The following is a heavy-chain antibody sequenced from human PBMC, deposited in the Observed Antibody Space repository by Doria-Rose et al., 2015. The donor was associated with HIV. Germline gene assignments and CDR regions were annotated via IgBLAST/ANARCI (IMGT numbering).Heavy chain of an antibody. J-gene: IGHJ4*02. D-gene: IGHD6-13*01. CDR2: IFSDDER. CDR1: GVSLSSPGMG. CDR3: ARIKSSRWYHKYYFDF. V-gene: IGHV2-26*01. Sequence: SGPVLVKPTETLTLTCTVSGVSLSSPGMGVSWIRQPPGKALEWLANIFSDDERSYKTSLKSRLTISRLTSNSQVVLTMTDMDPVDTATYYCARIKSSRWYHKYYFDFWGQGTLVIVSA.